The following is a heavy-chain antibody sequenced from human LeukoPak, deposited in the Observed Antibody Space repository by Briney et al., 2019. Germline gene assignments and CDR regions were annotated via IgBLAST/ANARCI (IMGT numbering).Heavy chain of an antibody. CDR2: INHSGST. CDR3: ARGLSKLLWFGESQAHNFDY. Sequence: SETLSLTCAVYGGSFSGYYWSWIRQPPGKGLEWIGEINHSGSTNYNPSLESRVTISVDTSKNQFSLKLSPVTAADTAVYYCARGLSKLLWFGESQAHNFDYWGQGTLVTVSS. CDR1: GGSFSGYY. J-gene: IGHJ4*02. V-gene: IGHV4-34*01. D-gene: IGHD3-10*01.